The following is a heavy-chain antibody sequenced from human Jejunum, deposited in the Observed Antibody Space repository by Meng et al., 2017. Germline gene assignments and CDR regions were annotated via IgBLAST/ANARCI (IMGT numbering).Heavy chain of an antibody. CDR3: VARDGYNSPALGY. CDR1: GGSLSSGGYY. V-gene: IGHV4-31*03. Sequence: QVQLQESGPGLVKPSQTLSPTCTFSGGSLSSGGYYWNWIRQHAGRGLEWIGYIYYTGRTDYNPSLRSRVTISRDTSKNQFSLKVTSVTAADTAMYYCVARDGYNSPALGYWGQGTLVTVSS. CDR2: IYYTGRT. J-gene: IGHJ4*02. D-gene: IGHD5-24*01.